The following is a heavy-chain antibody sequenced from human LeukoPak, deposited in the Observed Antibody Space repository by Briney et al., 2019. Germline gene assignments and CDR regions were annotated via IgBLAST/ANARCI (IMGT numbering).Heavy chain of an antibody. Sequence: EAPVKVSCKASGYTFTSYDINWVRQATGQGLEWMGWMNPNSGNTGYAQKFQGRVTMTRNTSISTAYMELSSLRSEDTAVYYCARGSRITGTTDAFDIWGQGTMVTVSS. D-gene: IGHD1-20*01. V-gene: IGHV1-8*01. CDR3: ARGSRITGTTDAFDI. CDR2: MNPNSGNT. CDR1: GYTFTSYD. J-gene: IGHJ3*02.